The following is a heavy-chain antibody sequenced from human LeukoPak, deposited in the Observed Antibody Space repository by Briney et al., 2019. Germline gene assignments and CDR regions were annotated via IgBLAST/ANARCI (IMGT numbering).Heavy chain of an antibody. Sequence: ASVKVSCKASGYTFTIYGISWVRQAPGQGLELMGWISAYNGNTNYSQKLQGRVTMTTDTSSSTAYLELRSLIPDDTAVYYCARDNPAYYDFWRGYYRVSWFDPWGQGTLVTVSS. CDR2: ISAYNGNT. CDR3: ARDNPAYYDFWRGYYRVSWFDP. CDR1: GYTFTIYG. V-gene: IGHV1-18*01. D-gene: IGHD3-3*01. J-gene: IGHJ5*02.